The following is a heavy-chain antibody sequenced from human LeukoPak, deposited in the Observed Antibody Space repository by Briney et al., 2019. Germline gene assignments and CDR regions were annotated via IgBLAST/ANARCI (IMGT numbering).Heavy chain of an antibody. D-gene: IGHD6-19*01. J-gene: IGHJ4*02. CDR1: GFTFDEFA. CDR2: ISWNSGYI. V-gene: IGHV3-9*01. Sequence: PGGSLRHSCAASGFTFDEFAMHWVRQAPGKGLEWLSIISWNSGYIGYADSVKGRFTISRDNAQNSLYLQMNSLRAEDTAFYYCAKVRGTYSSGYFFDHWGQGALVTVSS. CDR3: AKVRGTYSSGYFFDH.